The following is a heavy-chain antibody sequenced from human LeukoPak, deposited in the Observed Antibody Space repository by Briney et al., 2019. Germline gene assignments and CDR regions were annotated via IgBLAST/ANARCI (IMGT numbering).Heavy chain of an antibody. Sequence: SGGSLRLSCAASGFTFSSYAMSWVRQAPGKGLEWVSAISGSGGSTYYADSVKGRFTISRDNSKNTLYLQMNSLRAEDTAVYYCAKDQRGYSYAPDYWGQGTLGTVSS. CDR3: AKDQRGYSYAPDY. CDR2: ISGSGGST. V-gene: IGHV3-23*01. D-gene: IGHD5-18*01. CDR1: GFTFSSYA. J-gene: IGHJ4*02.